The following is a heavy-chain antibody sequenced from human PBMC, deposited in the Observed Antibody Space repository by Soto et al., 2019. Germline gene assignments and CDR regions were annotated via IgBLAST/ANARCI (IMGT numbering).Heavy chain of an antibody. V-gene: IGHV4-59*01. J-gene: IGHJ4*02. CDR1: GGSITLYY. CDR3: ARSTGYGDSYFDY. Sequence: SETLSLTCTVSGGSITLYYWNWIRRSPGKGLEWIGYMYSSGSTNYRSSLKSRVTISGDTSKNQFSLGLRSVTAADTAVYFCARSTGYGDSYFDYWGQGALVTVSS. D-gene: IGHD4-17*01. CDR2: MYSSGST.